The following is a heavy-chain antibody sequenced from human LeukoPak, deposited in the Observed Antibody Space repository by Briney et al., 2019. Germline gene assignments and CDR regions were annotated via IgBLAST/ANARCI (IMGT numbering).Heavy chain of an antibody. V-gene: IGHV5-51*01. CDR3: ARHLTGAHDAFDI. J-gene: IGHJ3*02. D-gene: IGHD7-27*01. Sequence: GESLKISCKGSGYTFNDFWIAWVRQMPGKGLEWMGIIYPSDSDTKYRPSVQGQVTISADRSINTAYLQWSSLKASDTAMYYCARHLTGAHDAFDIWGQGTMVTVAS. CDR1: GYTFNDFW. CDR2: IYPSDSDT.